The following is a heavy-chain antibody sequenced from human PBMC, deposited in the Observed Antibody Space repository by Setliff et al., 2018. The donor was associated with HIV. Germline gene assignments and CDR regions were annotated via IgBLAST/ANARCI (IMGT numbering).Heavy chain of an antibody. Sequence: GGSLRLSCAASGFTFSRYQMSWVRQAPGKGLEWVAKIRQDGTDKYYVDSVKGRFTISRDNAKNTVYLQMNSLRAEDTAEYYCAKELAASGLGYFDSWGRGILVTVSS. V-gene: IGHV3-7*03. CDR3: AKELAASGLGYFDS. J-gene: IGHJ4*02. CDR2: IRQDGTDK. CDR1: GFTFSRYQ. D-gene: IGHD3-22*01.